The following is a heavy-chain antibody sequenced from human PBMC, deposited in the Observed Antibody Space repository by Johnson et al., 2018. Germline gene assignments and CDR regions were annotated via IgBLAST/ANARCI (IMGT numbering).Heavy chain of an antibody. J-gene: IGHJ3*02. CDR3: ARTYTFDM. V-gene: IGHV3-13*01. Sequence: EVQLLESGGGLVQPGGSLRLSCAASGFTFSNYNMHWVRQATGKGLEWVSGIGTGGDTYYSASVKGRFTISREDAKNSLYLQLNSLRAGDTAVYYCARTYTFDMWGQGTVVTVSS. CDR1: GFTFSNYN. D-gene: IGHD3-16*01. CDR2: IGTGGDT.